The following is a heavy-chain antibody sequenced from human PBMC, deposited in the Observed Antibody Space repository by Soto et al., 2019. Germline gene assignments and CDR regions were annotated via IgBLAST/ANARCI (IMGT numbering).Heavy chain of an antibody. J-gene: IGHJ4*02. CDR2: ISAYNGNT. CDR3: ARVDSGYDSFYY. D-gene: IGHD5-12*01. Sequence: GASVKVSCKASGYTFTSYGISWVRQAPGQGLEWMGWISAYNGNTNYAQKLQGRVTMTTDTSTSTAYMELRSLRSEDTAVYYCARVDSGYDSFYYWGQGPLVTVSS. V-gene: IGHV1-18*01. CDR1: GYTFTSYG.